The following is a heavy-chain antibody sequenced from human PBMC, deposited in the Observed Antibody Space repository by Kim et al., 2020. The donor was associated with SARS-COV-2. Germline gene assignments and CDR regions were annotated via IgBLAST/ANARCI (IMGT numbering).Heavy chain of an antibody. Sequence: ASVTVSCKASGYTFTSYYMHWVRQAPGQGLEWMGIINPSGGSTSYAQKFHGRVTMTRDTSTSTVYMELSSLRSEDTAVNYCARDPDYAMGYYYGMDVWGQETTVTASS. CDR3: ARDPDYAMGYYYGMDV. J-gene: IGHJ6*02. CDR2: INPSGGST. CDR1: GYTFTSYY. V-gene: IGHV1-46*01. D-gene: IGHD2-8*01.